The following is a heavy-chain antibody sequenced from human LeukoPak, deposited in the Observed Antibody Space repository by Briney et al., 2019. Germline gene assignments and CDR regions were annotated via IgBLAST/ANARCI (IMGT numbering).Heavy chain of an antibody. CDR1: GFTVSSNY. D-gene: IGHD3-10*02. J-gene: IGHJ6*04. V-gene: IGHV3-21*01. CDR2: ITSSSTYI. Sequence: PGGSLRLSCAASGFTVSSNYMSWVRQAPGKGLEWVSSITSSSTYIYYADSVKGRFTISRDNAKNSLYLQMNSLRDEDTAVYYCAELGITMIGGVWGKGTTVTISS. CDR3: AELGITMIGGV.